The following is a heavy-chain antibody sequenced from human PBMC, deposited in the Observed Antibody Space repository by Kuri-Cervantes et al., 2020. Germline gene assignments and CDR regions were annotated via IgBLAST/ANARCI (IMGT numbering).Heavy chain of an antibody. CDR2: ISWNSGSI. CDR3: ARSIVVPASMLYYYYYYGMDV. J-gene: IGHJ6*02. V-gene: IGHV3-9*01. CDR1: GFTFDDYA. Sequence: SPKISFAASGFTFDDYAMHWVRQAPGKGLEWVSGISWNSGSIGYADSVKGRFNISRDNAKNSLYLQMNSLRAEDTAVYFCARSIVVPASMLYYYYYYGMDVWGQGTTVTVSS. D-gene: IGHD2-2*01.